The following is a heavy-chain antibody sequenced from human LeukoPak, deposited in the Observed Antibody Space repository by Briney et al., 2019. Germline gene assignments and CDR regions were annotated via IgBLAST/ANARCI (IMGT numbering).Heavy chain of an antibody. CDR1: EFTFSSYA. J-gene: IGHJ4*02. Sequence: GGSLRLSCAASEFTFSSYAMSWVRQAPGKGLEWVSAISGSAGSTYYADSVKGRFTISRDNSKNTLYLQMNSLRAEDTAVYYCAKDNSGNYLGRDYFDYWGQGTLVTVSS. V-gene: IGHV3-23*01. D-gene: IGHD1-26*01. CDR3: AKDNSGNYLGRDYFDY. CDR2: ISGSAGST.